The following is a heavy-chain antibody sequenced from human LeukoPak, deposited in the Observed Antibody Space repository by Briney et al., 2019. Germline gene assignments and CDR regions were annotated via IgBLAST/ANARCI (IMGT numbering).Heavy chain of an antibody. D-gene: IGHD3-3*01. CDR2: ISYDGSKK. CDR1: GFTFSRYA. V-gene: IGHV3-30-3*01. J-gene: IGHJ4*02. Sequence: PGGSLRLSCAVSGFTFSRYAMHWVRQAPGKGLEWVAVISYDGSKKADSVKGRFTISRDNSKNTLYLQMNSLRAEDAAVYYCAKEDFWSGPDLLYLDYWGQGTLVTVSS. CDR3: AKEDFWSGPDLLYLDY.